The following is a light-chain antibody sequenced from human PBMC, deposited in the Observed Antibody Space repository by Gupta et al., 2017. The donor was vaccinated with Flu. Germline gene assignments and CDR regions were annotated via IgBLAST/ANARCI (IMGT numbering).Light chain of an antibody. CDR1: QGISSY. CDR3: QQLYSYPRT. V-gene: IGKV1-9*01. CDR2: TAS. Sequence: DIQLTQSPSFLSASVGDSVTITCRASQGISSYLAWYQQKPGKAPKVLIYTASTLQSGVPSRFSDSGSGTEFTLTISSLQPEDFATYYCQQLYSYPRTFGQGTKVEIK. J-gene: IGKJ1*01.